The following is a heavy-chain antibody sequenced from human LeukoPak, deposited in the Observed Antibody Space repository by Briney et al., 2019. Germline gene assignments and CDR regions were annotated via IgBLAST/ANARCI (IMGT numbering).Heavy chain of an antibody. CDR1: GFTIGGFA. CDR3: ARDLMVRGAQGYYYYGMDV. V-gene: IGHV3-23*01. J-gene: IGHJ6*02. D-gene: IGHD3-10*01. CDR2: IGSDYKT. Sequence: GGSLRLSCAASGFTIGGFAMTWVRQAPGKGLEWVSSIGSDYKTHYSESVKGRFAISRDNSQSTVFLQMNSLRAEDTAVYYCARDLMVRGAQGYYYYGMDVWGQGTTVTVSS.